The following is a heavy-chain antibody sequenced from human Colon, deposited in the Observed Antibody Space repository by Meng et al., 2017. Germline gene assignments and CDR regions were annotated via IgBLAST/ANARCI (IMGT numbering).Heavy chain of an antibody. D-gene: IGHD4-17*01. CDR3: AREGGSVTEPYYFDY. Sequence: SDTLSLTCTASGGSISSYYWSWIRQPAGKGLGWIGRIYTSGSTNYTPSLKSRVTMSVDTSKNQFSLNLSTVTAADTAVYYCAREGGSVTEPYYFDYWGQGTLVTVSS. CDR1: GGSISSYY. CDR2: IYTSGST. J-gene: IGHJ4*02. V-gene: IGHV4-4*07.